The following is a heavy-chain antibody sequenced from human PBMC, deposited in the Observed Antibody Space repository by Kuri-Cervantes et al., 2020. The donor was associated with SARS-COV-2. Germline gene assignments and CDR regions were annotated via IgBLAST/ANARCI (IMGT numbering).Heavy chain of an antibody. CDR1: GYIFTSYW. J-gene: IGHJ4*02. V-gene: IGHV5-10-1*01. D-gene: IGHD3-16*01. CDR2: IDPSDSET. CDR3: ATRYGHSFAYGY. Sequence: GESLKISCKGSGYIFTSYWISWVRQMPGKGLEWMGRIDPSDSETNYSPSFEGHVTMSVDKSINTAYLQWSSLKASGTAMYYCATRYGHSFAYGYWGQGSLVTVSS.